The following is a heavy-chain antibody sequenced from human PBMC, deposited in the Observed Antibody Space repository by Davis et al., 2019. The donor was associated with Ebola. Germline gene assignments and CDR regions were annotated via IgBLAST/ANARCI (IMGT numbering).Heavy chain of an antibody. J-gene: IGHJ4*02. V-gene: IGHV3-74*01. D-gene: IGHD3-16*01. CDR1: GFTFSSYW. CDR2: INSDGSST. Sequence: GESLKISCAASGFTFSSYWMHWVRQAPGKGLVWVSRINSDGSSTYYADSVKGRFTISRDNSKNTLYLQMNSLRAEDTAVYYCAKDYDYIWGSYYYWGQGTLVTVSS. CDR3: AKDYDYIWGSYYY.